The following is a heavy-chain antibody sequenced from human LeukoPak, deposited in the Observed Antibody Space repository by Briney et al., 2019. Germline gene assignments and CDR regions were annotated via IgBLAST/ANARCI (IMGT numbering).Heavy chain of an antibody. D-gene: IGHD1-26*01. CDR2: IFYSGSS. CDR1: GGSISSGNYY. J-gene: IGHJ4*02. V-gene: IGHV4-39*01. Sequence: PSETLSLTCTVSGGSISSGNYYWGWIRQPPGKGLEWIGSIFYSGSSDYNPSLKSRVTISVETSKNQFSLKLSSVTAADTAVYYCARREVGFDYWGQGTLVTVSS. CDR3: ARREVGFDY.